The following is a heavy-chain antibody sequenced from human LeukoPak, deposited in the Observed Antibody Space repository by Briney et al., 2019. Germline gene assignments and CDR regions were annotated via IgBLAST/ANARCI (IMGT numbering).Heavy chain of an antibody. D-gene: IGHD3-9*01. V-gene: IGHV3-49*03. J-gene: IGHJ4*02. CDR1: GFTFGGYA. CDR3: TREPLRYFDWTAYFDY. Sequence: GGSLRLSCTASGFTFGGYAMSWLRQAPGKGLEWVGFIRSKAYGGTTEYAASVKGRFTISRDDSKSIAYLQMNRLKTECTAVYYCTREPLRYFDWTAYFDYWGQGTLVTVSS. CDR2: IRSKAYGGTT.